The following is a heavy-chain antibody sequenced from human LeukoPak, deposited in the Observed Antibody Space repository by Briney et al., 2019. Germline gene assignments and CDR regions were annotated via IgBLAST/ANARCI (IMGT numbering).Heavy chain of an antibody. Sequence: PSETLSLTCAVPGGSISSSNWWSWVRPPPGKGLEGTGVIYHGGSTNYNPSLKSRVTISVDQSKNQFSLELSSVTAADTAVYYCARDLGVRGKIDYWGQGTPVTGSS. CDR1: GGSISSSNW. V-gene: IGHV4-4*02. CDR2: IYHGGST. CDR3: ARDLGVRGKIDY. J-gene: IGHJ4*02. D-gene: IGHD3-10*01.